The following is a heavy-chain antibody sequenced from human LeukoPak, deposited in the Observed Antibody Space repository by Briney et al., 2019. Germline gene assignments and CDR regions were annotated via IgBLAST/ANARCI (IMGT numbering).Heavy chain of an antibody. CDR1: GFTFDDYA. V-gene: IGHV3-9*01. J-gene: IGHJ4*02. CDR3: ARNYFDY. CDR2: ISWNSGSI. Sequence: GRSLRLSCAASGFTFDDYAMHWVRQAPGKGLEWVSGISWNSGSIGYADSVKGRFTISRDNAKNLLYLQMNSLRAEDTAVYYCARNYFDYWGQGTLVTVSS.